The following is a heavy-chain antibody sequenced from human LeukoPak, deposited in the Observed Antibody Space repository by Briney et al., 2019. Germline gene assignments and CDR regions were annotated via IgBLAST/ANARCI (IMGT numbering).Heavy chain of an antibody. D-gene: IGHD3-16*02. CDR2: ISSSSSYI. CDR1: GFTFSSYN. Sequence: GGSLRLSCAASGFTFSSYNMNWVHQAPGKGLEWVSSISSSSSYIYYADSVKGRFTMSRDNAKNSLYLQMNSLRAENTAVYYCARGDDYVWGSYRYADYWGQGTLVTVSS. CDR3: ARGDDYVWGSYRYADY. J-gene: IGHJ4*02. V-gene: IGHV3-21*06.